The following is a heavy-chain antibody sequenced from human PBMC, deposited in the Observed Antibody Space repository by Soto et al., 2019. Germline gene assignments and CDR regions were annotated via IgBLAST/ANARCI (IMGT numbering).Heavy chain of an antibody. Sequence: PSETLSLTCTVSSGSISSTIYSWDWIRQPPGKGLEWIGSIFYSGSTYYNPSLKSRVTISVDTSKNQFSLTLTSVTAADTAVYYCVRVSQVSVGSFDFWGQGTLVTVSS. J-gene: IGHJ4*02. V-gene: IGHV4-39*01. D-gene: IGHD6-25*01. CDR1: SGSISSTIYS. CDR3: VRVSQVSVGSFDF. CDR2: IFYSGST.